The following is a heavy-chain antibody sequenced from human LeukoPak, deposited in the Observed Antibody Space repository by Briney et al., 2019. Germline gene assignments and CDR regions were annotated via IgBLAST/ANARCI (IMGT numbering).Heavy chain of an antibody. J-gene: IGHJ4*02. D-gene: IGHD3-3*01. CDR1: GYSFTCYY. CDR3: ARVLPLEWLSS. CDR2: INPNSGDT. Sequence: ASVKVSCKASGYSFTCYYLHWVRQAPGQGLEWVGWINPNSGDTKYAQKFQGRVTMTRDTSISTAYMDLNRLRSDDTAVYYCARVLPLEWLSSWGQGTLVTVSS. V-gene: IGHV1-2*02.